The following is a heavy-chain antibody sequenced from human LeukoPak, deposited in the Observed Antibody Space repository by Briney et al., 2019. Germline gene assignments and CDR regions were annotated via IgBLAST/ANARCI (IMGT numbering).Heavy chain of an antibody. J-gene: IGHJ3*02. CDR2: ISWNGGSI. CDR3: AKDIVRGWLQFDAFDI. V-gene: IGHV3-9*01. CDR1: GFTFDDNA. D-gene: IGHD5-24*01. Sequence: GRSLRLSCAASGFTFDDNAMHWVRQAPGKGLEWVSGISWNGGSIGYADSVKGRFTISRDNAKNSLYLQMNSLRAEDTALYYCAKDIVRGWLQFDAFDIWGQGTMVTVSS.